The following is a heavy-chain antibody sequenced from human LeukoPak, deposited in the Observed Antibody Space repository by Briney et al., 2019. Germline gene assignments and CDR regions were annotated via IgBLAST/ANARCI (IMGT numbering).Heavy chain of an antibody. J-gene: IGHJ4*02. CDR3: AKDQRHSSSWGLPDY. D-gene: IGHD6-13*01. CDR2: FSGSGGST. Sequence: TGGSLRLSCAASGFTFSSYAMSWVRQAPGKGLEWVSAFSGSGGSTYYADSVKGRFTISRDNSKNTLYLQMNSLRAEDTAVYYCAKDQRHSSSWGLPDYWGQGTLVTVSS. V-gene: IGHV3-23*01. CDR1: GFTFSSYA.